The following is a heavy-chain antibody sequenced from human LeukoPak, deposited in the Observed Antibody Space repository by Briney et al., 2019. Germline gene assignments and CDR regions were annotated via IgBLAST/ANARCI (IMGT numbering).Heavy chain of an antibody. J-gene: IGHJ4*02. V-gene: IGHV1-69*13. D-gene: IGHD2-2*01. CDR3: ARQSVDASCNDY. CDR1: GGTFSSYA. CDR2: IIPIFGTA. Sequence: SVKVSCKASGGTFSSYAISWVRQAPGQGLEWMGGIIPIFGTANYAQKFQGRVTITADESTSTAYMELRSLRSDDTAVYYCARQSVDASCNDYWGQGTLVTVSS.